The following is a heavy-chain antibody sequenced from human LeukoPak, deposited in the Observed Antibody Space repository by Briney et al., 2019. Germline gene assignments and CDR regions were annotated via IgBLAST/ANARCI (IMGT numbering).Heavy chain of an antibody. CDR2: ISTSSKYI. V-gene: IGHV3-21*05. CDR3: ARDRSRDFDY. CDR1: GFTFNIYT. J-gene: IGHJ4*02. Sequence: PGGSLRLSCAASGFTFNIYTMNWVRQAPGKGLEWVSHISTSSKYIYYADSVKGRFTISRDNAKNSLDLQMNSLRAEDTAVYYCARDRSRDFDYWGQGNLVTVSS.